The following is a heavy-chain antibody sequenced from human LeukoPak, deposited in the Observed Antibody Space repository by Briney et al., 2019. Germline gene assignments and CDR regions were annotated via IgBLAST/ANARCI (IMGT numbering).Heavy chain of an antibody. V-gene: IGHV3-49*04. CDR1: GFAFGDYT. CDR3: SRSPPGYCSGGSCYGIYYYFYMDV. CDR2: IRSKAYGGTT. J-gene: IGHJ6*03. D-gene: IGHD2-15*01. Sequence: PGGSLRLSCTASGFAFGDYTMIWVRQAPGKGLEWVGFIRSKAYGGTTEYAASVKGRFTISRDDSKSIAYLQMNSLKTEDTAVYYCSRSPPGYCSGGSCYGIYYYFYMDVWGKGTTVTVSS.